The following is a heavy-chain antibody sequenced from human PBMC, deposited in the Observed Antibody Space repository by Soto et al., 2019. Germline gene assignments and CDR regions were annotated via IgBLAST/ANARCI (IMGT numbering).Heavy chain of an antibody. CDR1: GFTFSSYG. V-gene: IGHV3-30*18. Sequence: QVQLVESGGGVVQPGRSLRLSCAASGFTFSSYGMHWVRQAPGKGLEWVAMISYDGSNTYYADSVKGRFTISRDNSKNTLYLKMNSLRAEDTSVYYCAKEGGLSGSYYISSSYYFDYWGQGTLVTVSS. D-gene: IGHD1-26*01. CDR3: AKEGGLSGSYYISSSYYFDY. J-gene: IGHJ4*02. CDR2: ISYDGSNT.